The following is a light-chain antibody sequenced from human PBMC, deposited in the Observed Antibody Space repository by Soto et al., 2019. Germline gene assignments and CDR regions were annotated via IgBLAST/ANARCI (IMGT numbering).Light chain of an antibody. CDR3: SSYTPSRNTYV. CDR2: HVS. V-gene: IGLV2-14*03. CDR1: STDLHNNNN. J-gene: IGLJ1*01. Sequence: QSVLTQPASVSGSPGQSITISCTGTSTDLHNNNNVSWYQQHPGRAPKLIIHHVSYRPSGVPNRFSGSKSDSSASLTISGLQAEDEADYYCSSYTPSRNTYVVGTGTKVTVL.